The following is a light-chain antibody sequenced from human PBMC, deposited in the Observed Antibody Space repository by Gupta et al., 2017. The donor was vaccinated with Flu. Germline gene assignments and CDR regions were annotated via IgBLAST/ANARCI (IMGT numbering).Light chain of an antibody. J-gene: IGKJ3*01. CDR2: GAS. Sequence: EIVMPQSPAPLSVSPGERATLPCRASQTVSTNLAWYQQKPGQAPRLLIYGASTRATGIPASFSGSGSGTEFTLTISSLQSEDFAVYYCQQYNNRNTFGPGTKVDIK. CDR1: QTVSTN. V-gene: IGKV3-15*01. CDR3: QQYNNRNT.